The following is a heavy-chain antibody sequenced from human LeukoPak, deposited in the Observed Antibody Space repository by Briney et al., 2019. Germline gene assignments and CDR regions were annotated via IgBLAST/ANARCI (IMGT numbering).Heavy chain of an antibody. V-gene: IGHV3-21*01. CDR2: ISSSSSYI. CDR1: GFTFSSYS. CDR3: ARLGGYSYVFDY. D-gene: IGHD5-18*01. J-gene: IGHJ4*02. Sequence: PGGSLRLSCAASGFTFSSYSMNWVRQAPGKGLEWVSSISSSSSYIYYADSVMGRFTISRDNAKNSLYLQMNSLRAEDTAVYYCARLGGYSYVFDYWGQGTLVTVSS.